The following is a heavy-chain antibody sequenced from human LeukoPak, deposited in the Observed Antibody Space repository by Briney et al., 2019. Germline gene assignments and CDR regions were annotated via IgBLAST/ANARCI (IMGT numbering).Heavy chain of an antibody. V-gene: IGHV1-69*05. Sequence: SVKVSCKASGGTFSSYAISWVRQAPGQELEWKGGIIPIFGTANYAQKFQGRVTITTDESTSTAYMELSSLRSEDTAVYYCARVIKGNYYDSSGYYDYWGQGTLVTVSS. D-gene: IGHD3-22*01. J-gene: IGHJ4*02. CDR2: IIPIFGTA. CDR3: ARVIKGNYYDSSGYYDY. CDR1: GGTFSSYA.